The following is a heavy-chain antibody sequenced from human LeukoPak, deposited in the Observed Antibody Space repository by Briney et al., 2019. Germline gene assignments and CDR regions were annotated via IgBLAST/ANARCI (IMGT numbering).Heavy chain of an antibody. Sequence: SETLSLTCTVSGGSISSYYWSWIRQPPGKGLEWIGYIYYSGNTNYNPSLKSRVTISVDTSKNQFSLKLSSVTAADTAVYYCASQYSSGWYGIDYWGQGTLVTVSS. CDR3: ASQYSSGWYGIDY. J-gene: IGHJ4*02. D-gene: IGHD6-19*01. V-gene: IGHV4-59*08. CDR2: IYYSGNT. CDR1: GGSISSYY.